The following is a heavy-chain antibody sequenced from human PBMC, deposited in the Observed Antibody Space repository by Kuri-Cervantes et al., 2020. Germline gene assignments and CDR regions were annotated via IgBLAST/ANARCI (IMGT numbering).Heavy chain of an antibody. CDR1: GYSISSGYY. D-gene: IGHD2-8*01. V-gene: IGHV3-11*04. CDR2: ISGSGGTT. CDR3: ASGEGVLATPYYFDY. Sequence: GGSLRLSCAVSGYSISSGYYWGWVRRPPGKGLEWISFISGSGGTTYYADSVKGRFTISRDNAKNSLYLQMNSLRAEDTGLYYCASGEGVLATPYYFDYWGQGSLVTVSS. J-gene: IGHJ4*02.